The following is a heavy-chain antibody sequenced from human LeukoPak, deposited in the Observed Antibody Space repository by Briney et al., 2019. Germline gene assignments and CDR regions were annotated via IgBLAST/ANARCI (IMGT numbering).Heavy chain of an antibody. CDR2: IYYSGST. D-gene: IGHD3/OR15-3a*01. CDR1: GGSISSYY. CDR3: TRVAGLAFPYYYMDV. J-gene: IGHJ6*03. V-gene: IGHV4-59*01. Sequence: NPSETLSLTCTVSGGSISSYYWGWIRQPPGKGLEWIGYIYYSGSTNYNPSLKSRVTISVDTSKNQFSLKLSSVTAADTAVYYCTRVAGLAFPYYYMDVWGKGTTVTVSS.